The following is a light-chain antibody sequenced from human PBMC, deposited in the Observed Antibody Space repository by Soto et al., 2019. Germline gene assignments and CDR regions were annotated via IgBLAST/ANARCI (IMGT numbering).Light chain of an antibody. CDR3: QQSFRIQT. J-gene: IGKJ1*01. Sequence: DIQMTQSPSSLSASVGDRVIITCRASEGVRTHLNWYQQRPGKVPKLLINDISNLQRGVPSRFSGSGSGTDFTLTISSLQPEDIATLFCQQSFRIQTLGLWTKVAXK. V-gene: IGKV1-39*01. CDR1: EGVRTH. CDR2: DIS.